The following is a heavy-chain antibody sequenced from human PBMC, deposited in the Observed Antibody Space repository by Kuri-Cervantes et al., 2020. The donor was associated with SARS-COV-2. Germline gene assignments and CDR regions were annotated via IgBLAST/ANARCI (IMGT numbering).Heavy chain of an antibody. CDR2: RHYNGRP. Sequence: SETLSLTCTVSGGSIGSYWWTWIRQPPGKGLEWIGSRHYNGRPNYKPSLKSRVTISVDTSKNQISLKLSSVTAADTAVYYCARGWYPVGATILYYVGYWGQGTLVTVSS. D-gene: IGHD1-26*01. V-gene: IGHV4-59*12. CDR3: ARGWYPVGATILYYVGY. J-gene: IGHJ4*02. CDR1: GGSIGSYW.